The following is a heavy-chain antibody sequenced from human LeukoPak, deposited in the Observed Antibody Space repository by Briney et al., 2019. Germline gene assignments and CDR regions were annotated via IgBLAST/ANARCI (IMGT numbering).Heavy chain of an antibody. J-gene: IGHJ3*02. D-gene: IGHD3-10*01. Sequence: GGSLRLSCAASGFTFSSYSMNWVRQAPGKGLDWVSSISTAGSYIYYADSVKGRVTISRDNAKSSLYLQMNSLRAEDTAVYYCARLQTVGAQNYAFDIWGQGTMVTVSS. CDR2: ISTAGSYI. CDR3: ARLQTVGAQNYAFDI. V-gene: IGHV3-21*01. CDR1: GFTFSSYS.